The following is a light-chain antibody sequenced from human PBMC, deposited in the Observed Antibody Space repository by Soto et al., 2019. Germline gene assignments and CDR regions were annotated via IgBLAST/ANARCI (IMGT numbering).Light chain of an antibody. CDR3: QQADSFPIT. Sequence: IQMTTSRSSGSASVRDKVTITCLASQGIKSWVAWYRQKPGKAPELLIFGASSLQSGVPSRFSGSGSGTDFTVTINSVQPEDFATYYCQQADSFPITFGQGTRLEI. CDR2: GAS. V-gene: IGKV1D-12*01. CDR1: QGIKSW. J-gene: IGKJ5*01.